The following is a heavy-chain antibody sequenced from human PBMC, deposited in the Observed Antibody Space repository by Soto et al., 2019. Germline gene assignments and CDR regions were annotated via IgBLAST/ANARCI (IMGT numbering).Heavy chain of an antibody. D-gene: IGHD3-10*01. V-gene: IGHV5-51*01. CDR3: ARRDYYGSGSRQDYFDY. CDR2: IYPGDSDT. J-gene: IGHJ4*02. CDR1: GYSFTSYW. Sequence: GESLKISCKGSGYSFTSYWIGWVRQMPGKGLEWMGIIYPGDSDTRYSPSFQGQVTSSADKSISTTYLQWSSLKASDTAMYYCARRDYYGSGSRQDYFDYWGQGTLVTVSS.